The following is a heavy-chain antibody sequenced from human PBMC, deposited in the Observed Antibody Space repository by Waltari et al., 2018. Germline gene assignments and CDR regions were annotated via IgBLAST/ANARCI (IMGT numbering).Heavy chain of an antibody. Sequence: QVQLQQWGAGLLKPSETLSLTCAVYGGSFSGYYWSWIRQPPGKGLEWIGEINHSGSTNDNPSLKSRVTISVDTSKNQFSLKLSSVTAADTAVYYCARGPVMYYFDYWGQGTLVTVSS. V-gene: IGHV4-34*01. CDR1: GGSFSGYY. D-gene: IGHD2-21*01. J-gene: IGHJ4*02. CDR3: ARGPVMYYFDY. CDR2: INHSGST.